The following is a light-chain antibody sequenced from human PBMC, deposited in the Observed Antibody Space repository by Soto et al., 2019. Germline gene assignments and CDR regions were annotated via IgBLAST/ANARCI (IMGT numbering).Light chain of an antibody. J-gene: IGKJ4*01. V-gene: IGKV1-27*01. CDR2: AAS. CDR3: KKCKIAPFP. Sequence: DIQMTQSPSSLSAFVGDTVTITCRASQDISNFLAWYQQKPGKVPKLLIYAASTLQSGVPSRFSGSGSGTDFTLTISSLQPEDVATYYCKKCKIAPFPFGGGTKVEMK. CDR1: QDISNF.